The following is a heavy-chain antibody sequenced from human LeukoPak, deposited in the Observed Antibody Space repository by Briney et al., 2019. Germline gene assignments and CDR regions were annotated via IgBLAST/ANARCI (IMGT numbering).Heavy chain of an antibody. CDR3: ARVGQGGFWSGYDY. CDR1: GGSISSYY. Sequence: ASETLSLTCTVSGGSISSYYWSWIRQPAGKGLEWIGRIYTSGSTNYNPSLKSRVTMSVDTSKNQFSLKLSSMTAADTAVYYCARVGQGGFWSGYDYWGQGTLVTVSS. CDR2: IYTSGST. V-gene: IGHV4-4*07. D-gene: IGHD3-3*01. J-gene: IGHJ4*02.